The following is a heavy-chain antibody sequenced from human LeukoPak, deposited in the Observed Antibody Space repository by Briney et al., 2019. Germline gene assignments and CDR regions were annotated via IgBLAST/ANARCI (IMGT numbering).Heavy chain of an antibody. Sequence: GGSLRLSCAASGLTVSSNYMSWVRQAPGKGLEWVSIIYSGGSTYYADSVKGRFTISRDNSKNTLYLQMNSLRAEDTAVYYCARAPGYCSGGSCYSLLDYWGQGTLVTVSS. V-gene: IGHV3-53*01. CDR3: ARAPGYCSGGSCYSLLDY. D-gene: IGHD2-15*01. CDR1: GLTVSSNY. CDR2: IYSGGST. J-gene: IGHJ4*02.